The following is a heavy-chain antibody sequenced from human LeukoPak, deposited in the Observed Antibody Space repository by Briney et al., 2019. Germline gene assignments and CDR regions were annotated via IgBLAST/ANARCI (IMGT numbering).Heavy chain of an antibody. D-gene: IGHD3-22*01. V-gene: IGHV4-34*01. J-gene: IGHJ6*02. CDR1: GGAFTDYF. CDR3: ARGRIAKIVVVHSFSYGMDV. Sequence: LETLSLTCTVYGGAFTDYFLTWIRQSPGKGLEWIGGVNDYTGDTNYNPSLNSRVSISLEKSKNQFSLELRSVTAADTAVYYCARGRIAKIVVVHSFSYGMDVWGQGTTVTVSS. CDR2: VNDYTGDT.